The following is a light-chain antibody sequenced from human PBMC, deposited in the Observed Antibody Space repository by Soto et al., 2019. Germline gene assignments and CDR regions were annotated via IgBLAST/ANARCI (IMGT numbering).Light chain of an antibody. CDR2: EVI. J-gene: IGLJ2*01. CDR3: SSYSGSDNFVV. V-gene: IGLV2-8*01. CDR1: SSDVGGSNF. Sequence: QSVLTQPPSASGSPGQSVTISCAGTSSDVGGSNFVSWYQQHPGKVPKLMIYEVIKRPSGVPDRFSGSKSGNTASLTVSGLHAEDEADYYCSSYSGSDNFVVFGGGTKLTVL.